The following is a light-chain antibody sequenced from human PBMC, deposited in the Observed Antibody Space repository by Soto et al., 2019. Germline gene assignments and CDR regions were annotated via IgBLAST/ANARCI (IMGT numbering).Light chain of an antibody. CDR1: SSDVGAYNY. CDR2: EVS. J-gene: IGLJ1*01. V-gene: IGLV2-8*01. CDR3: SSYAATYNLYL. Sequence: QSVLTQPPSASGSPGQSVTISCTGTSSDVGAYNYVSWYQQHPGKAPKLMIYEVSKRPSGVPDRFSGSKSGNTASLTVSGLQAEDEADYYRSSYAATYNLYLFGTGTKVTVL.